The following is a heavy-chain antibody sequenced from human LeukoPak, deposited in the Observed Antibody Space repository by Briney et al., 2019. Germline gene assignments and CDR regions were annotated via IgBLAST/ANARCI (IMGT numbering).Heavy chain of an antibody. CDR3: ARVGGSGSHYFEEFDY. Sequence: SVKVSCKASGGTFSSYAISWVRQAPGQGLEWMGGIIPIFGTANYAQKFQGRVTITADESTSTAYMELSSLRSEDTAVYYCARVGGSGSHYFEEFDYWGQGTLVTVSS. CDR1: GGTFSSYA. CDR2: IIPIFGTA. D-gene: IGHD3-10*01. J-gene: IGHJ4*02. V-gene: IGHV1-69*01.